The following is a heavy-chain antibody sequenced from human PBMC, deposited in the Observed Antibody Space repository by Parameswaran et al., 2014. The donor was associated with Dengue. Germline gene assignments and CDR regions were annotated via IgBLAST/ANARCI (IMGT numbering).Heavy chain of an antibody. CDR2: INSDGSTT. V-gene: IGHV3-74*01. Sequence: LSLTCAASGFTFSTYWMHWVRQAPGKGLVWVSRINSDGSTTNYADSVKGRFTISRDNAKSTLYLQMNSLRAEDTAMYYCARGPSGYSIYWGQGTLVTVSS. CDR1: GFTFSTYW. CDR3: ARGPSGYSIY. D-gene: IGHD3-22*01. J-gene: IGHJ4*02.